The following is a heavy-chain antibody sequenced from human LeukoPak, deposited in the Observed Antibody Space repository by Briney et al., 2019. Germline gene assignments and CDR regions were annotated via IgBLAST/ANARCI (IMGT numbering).Heavy chain of an antibody. Sequence: PSETLSLTCTVSGGSISSSSYYWGWIRQPPGKGLEWIGNIYSSGSTYYNASLQSRVTISIDTSKNQFSLRLNSVTAADTAMHYCAKSGGYGLIDYWGQGTRVTVSS. V-gene: IGHV4-39*01. CDR1: GGSISSSSYY. CDR3: AKSGGYGLIDY. D-gene: IGHD1-26*01. J-gene: IGHJ4*02. CDR2: IYSSGST.